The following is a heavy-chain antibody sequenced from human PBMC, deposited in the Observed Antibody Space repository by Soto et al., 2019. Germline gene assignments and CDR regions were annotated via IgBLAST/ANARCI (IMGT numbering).Heavy chain of an antibody. Sequence: QVQLVQSGAEVKKPGASVKVSRKASGYTFTGYYMHWVRQAPGQGLEWMGWINPNSGGTNYAQKFQGWVTMTRDTSISTAYMELSRLRSDDTAVYYCARGMYSSSSRNYYYYYYMDVWGKGTTVTVSS. CDR2: INPNSGGT. J-gene: IGHJ6*03. D-gene: IGHD6-6*01. V-gene: IGHV1-2*04. CDR1: GYTFTGYY. CDR3: ARGMYSSSSRNYYYYYYMDV.